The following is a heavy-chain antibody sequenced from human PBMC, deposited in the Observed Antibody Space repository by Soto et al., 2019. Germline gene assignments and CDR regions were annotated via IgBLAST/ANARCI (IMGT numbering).Heavy chain of an antibody. Sequence: AASVKVSCKASGYTFTSYAMHWVRQAPGQRLEWMGWINAGNGNTKYSQKFQGRVTITRDTSASTAYMELSSLRSEDTAVYYCARAGPSDYYDSSGFDYWGQGTLVTVSS. J-gene: IGHJ4*02. CDR3: ARAGPSDYYDSSGFDY. CDR1: GYTFTSYA. CDR2: INAGNGNT. D-gene: IGHD3-22*01. V-gene: IGHV1-3*01.